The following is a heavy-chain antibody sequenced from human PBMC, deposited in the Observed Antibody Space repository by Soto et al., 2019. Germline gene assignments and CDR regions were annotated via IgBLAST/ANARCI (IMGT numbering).Heavy chain of an antibody. J-gene: IGHJ6*02. CDR3: AKHSSSGWYYYNGMDV. CDR1: GFTFSSYA. D-gene: IGHD6-6*01. Sequence: GGSLRLSCAASGFTFSSYAMSWVRQAPGKGLEWVSAISGSGGSTYYADSVKGRFTISRDNSKNTLYLQMNSLRAEDTAVYYCAKHSSSGWYYYNGMDVWGQGTTVTVSS. V-gene: IGHV3-23*01. CDR2: ISGSGGST.